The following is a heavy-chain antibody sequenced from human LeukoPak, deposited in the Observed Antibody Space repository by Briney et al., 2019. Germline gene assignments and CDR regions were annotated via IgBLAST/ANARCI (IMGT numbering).Heavy chain of an antibody. Sequence: PGGSLRLSCAASGFTFSSYWMSWVRQAPGKGLEWVANIRQDGSEKYYVDSVKGRFTISRDNAKNSLYLQMNSLRADDTAVYYCARLLEPATGYYMDVWGKGTTVTISS. CDR2: IRQDGSEK. V-gene: IGHV3-7*01. CDR3: ARLLEPATGYYMDV. J-gene: IGHJ6*03. D-gene: IGHD5-24*01. CDR1: GFTFSSYW.